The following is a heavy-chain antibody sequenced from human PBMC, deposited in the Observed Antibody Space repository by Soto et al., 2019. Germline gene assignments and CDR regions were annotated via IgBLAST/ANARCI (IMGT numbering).Heavy chain of an antibody. CDR1: GFSLSTSGVG. CDR3: AHKGSGSRAIDY. D-gene: IGHD3-10*01. Sequence: QITLKESGPTLVKPTQPLTLTCTFSGFSLSTSGVGVGWIRQPPGKALEWLAVIYWDDSKTYTPSLKSMLTSTKDTSRDQVGLTMTNMVPVDTATYYCAHKGSGSRAIDYWGQGARVTVSS. CDR2: IYWDDSK. J-gene: IGHJ4*02. V-gene: IGHV2-5*02.